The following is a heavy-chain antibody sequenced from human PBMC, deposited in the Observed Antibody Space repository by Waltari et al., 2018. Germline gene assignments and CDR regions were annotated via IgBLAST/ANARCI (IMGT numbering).Heavy chain of an antibody. Sequence: QVQLVQSGAEVKKPGSSVKASCKASAGTFSSYSISWVLRAPGQGLEWMGRIIPIFGTANYAQKFQGRVTITADKSTSTAYMELSSLRSEDTALYYCAKDRRQQPVYWFLDLWGRGTLVAVSS. CDR2: IIPIFGTA. D-gene: IGHD6-13*01. V-gene: IGHV1-69*08. J-gene: IGHJ2*01. CDR1: AGTFSSYS. CDR3: AKDRRQQPVYWFLDL.